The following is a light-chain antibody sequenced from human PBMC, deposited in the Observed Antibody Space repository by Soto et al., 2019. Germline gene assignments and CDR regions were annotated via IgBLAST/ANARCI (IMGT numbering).Light chain of an antibody. CDR1: SSNIGAAND. V-gene: IGLV1-40*01. J-gene: IGLJ1*01. CDR3: QSYDSSLSGYV. Sequence: QSVLTQPPSLSGAPGQTVTISCTRSSSNIGAANDVHWYQQLPGTAPKLLIYGNSNRPSGVPDRFSASKSVTSASLAITGLQAEDEADYYCQSYDSSLSGYVFGTGTKLTVL. CDR2: GNS.